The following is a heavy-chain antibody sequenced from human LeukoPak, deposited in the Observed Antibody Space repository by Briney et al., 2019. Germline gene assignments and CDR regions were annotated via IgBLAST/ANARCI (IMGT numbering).Heavy chain of an antibody. D-gene: IGHD6-13*01. V-gene: IGHV4-38-2*01. CDR2: MYHSGSK. CDR3: ARLRAGTGYYFDY. Sequence: SKTLSLTCGVSGYSITSGYYWGWIRQSPGKGLEWIASMYHSGSKYYNPSLKSRVTISVDKSKNQFSLKLSSVTAADTAVYYCARLRAGTGYYFDYWGQGTLVTVSS. J-gene: IGHJ4*02. CDR1: GYSITSGYY.